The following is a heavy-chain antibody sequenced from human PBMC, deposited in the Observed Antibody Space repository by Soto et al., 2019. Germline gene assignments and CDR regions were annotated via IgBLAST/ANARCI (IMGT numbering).Heavy chain of an antibody. J-gene: IGHJ3*02. CDR3: AKGDIVVVVAAYHDAFDI. D-gene: IGHD2-15*01. CDR2: ISGSGVST. Sequence: EVQLLESGGGLVQPGGSLRLSCAASGFTFSSYAMSWVRQAPGKGLEWVSAISGSGVSTYYADSVKGRFTISRDNSTHTLYLQMNSLRAEDTAVYYCAKGDIVVVVAAYHDAFDIWGQGTMVTVSS. V-gene: IGHV3-23*01. CDR1: GFTFSSYA.